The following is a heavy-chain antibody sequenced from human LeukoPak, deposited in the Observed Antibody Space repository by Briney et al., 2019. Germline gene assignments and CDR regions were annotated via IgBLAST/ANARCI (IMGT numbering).Heavy chain of an antibody. V-gene: IGHV1-2*02. CDR2: INPNSGGT. CDR1: GYTFTGYY. D-gene: IGHD4-17*01. CDR3: ARDWGLRPNDY. J-gene: IGHJ4*02. Sequence: ASVKVSCTASGYTFTGYYMHLVRQAPGQGLEWMGWINPNSGGTNYAQKFQGRVTMTRDTSISTAYMELSRLRSDDTAVYYCARDWGLRPNDYWGQGTLVTVSS.